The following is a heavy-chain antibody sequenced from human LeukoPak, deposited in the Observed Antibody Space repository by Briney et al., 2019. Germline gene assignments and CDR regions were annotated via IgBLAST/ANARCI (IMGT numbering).Heavy chain of an antibody. CDR3: ARRTGEAVWFNP. Sequence: SETLSLTCTVSGGSISPYYWSWIRQPPGKGLEWIGYMYYSGSTNYNPSLKSRVTISIDTPKNQFSLKLSSVTAADTAVYYCARRTGEAVWFNPWGQGTLVTVSS. CDR2: MYYSGST. D-gene: IGHD3-16*01. J-gene: IGHJ5*02. V-gene: IGHV4-59*08. CDR1: GGSISPYY.